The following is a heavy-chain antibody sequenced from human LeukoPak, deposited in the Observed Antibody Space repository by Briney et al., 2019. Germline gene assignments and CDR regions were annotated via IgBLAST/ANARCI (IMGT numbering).Heavy chain of an antibody. CDR3: AKDWYYYDSSGPDYGMDV. J-gene: IGHJ6*02. V-gene: IGHV3-48*01. CDR1: GFTFSGYS. Sequence: GGSLRLSCAASGFTFSGYSMNWVRQAPGKGLEWVSYISSSGSTIYYADSVKGRFTISRDNSKNTLYLQMNSLRAEDTAVYYCAKDWYYYDSSGPDYGMDVWGQGTTVTVSS. D-gene: IGHD3-22*01. CDR2: ISSSGSTI.